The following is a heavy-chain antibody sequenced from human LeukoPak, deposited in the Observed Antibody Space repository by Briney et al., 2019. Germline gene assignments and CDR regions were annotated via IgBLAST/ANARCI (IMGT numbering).Heavy chain of an antibody. CDR3: AREDQTSRFDY. J-gene: IGHJ4*02. V-gene: IGHV1-2*02. CDR2: INPNTDDT. Sequence: GASVEISCKASGYTFTDYYMHWVRQAPGQGLEWMGWINPNTDDTNYAQKFQGRVTLARDTSISTAYMELSRLRSDDTAVYYCAREDQTSRFDYWGQGTLVTVSS. CDR1: GYTFTDYY.